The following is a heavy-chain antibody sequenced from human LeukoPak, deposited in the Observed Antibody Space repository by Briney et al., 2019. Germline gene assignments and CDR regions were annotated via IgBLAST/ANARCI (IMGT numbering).Heavy chain of an antibody. CDR3: ARHELLWFGESSQAFDI. J-gene: IGHJ3*02. CDR2: IDPSDSYT. V-gene: IGHV5-10-1*01. D-gene: IGHD3-10*01. Sequence: GESLKISFKGSGYSFTSYWNSWVRQMPGKGLEWMGRIDPSDSYTNYSPSFQGHVTISADKSISTAYLQWSSLKASDTAMYYCARHELLWFGESSQAFDIWGQGTMVTVSS. CDR1: GYSFTSYW.